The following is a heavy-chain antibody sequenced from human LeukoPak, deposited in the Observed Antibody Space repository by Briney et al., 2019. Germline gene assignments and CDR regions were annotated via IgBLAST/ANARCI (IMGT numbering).Heavy chain of an antibody. V-gene: IGHV1-69*13. CDR2: IIPIFGTA. Sequence: SVKVSCKASGGTFSSYAISWVRQAPGQGLEWMGGIIPIFGTANYAQKFQGRVTITADESTSTAYMELSGLRSEDTAVYYCARDPGNYYDSSGYPLGAFDIWGQGTMVTVSS. CDR1: GGTFSSYA. D-gene: IGHD3-22*01. CDR3: ARDPGNYYDSSGYPLGAFDI. J-gene: IGHJ3*02.